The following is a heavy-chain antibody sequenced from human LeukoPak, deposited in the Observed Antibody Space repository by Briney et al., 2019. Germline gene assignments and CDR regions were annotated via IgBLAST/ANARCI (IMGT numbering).Heavy chain of an antibody. CDR3: ARVEVIGSTRYFDY. J-gene: IGHJ4*02. CDR2: IYYVGNT. D-gene: IGHD3-16*02. V-gene: IGHV4-31*03. Sequence: SQTLSLTCTVSGGSISSGGNYWSWLRQLPGKGLEWIGYIYYVGNTNYNPSLKSRLSMSVDTSKNQFSLRLASVTAADTAVYYCARVEVIGSTRYFDYWGQGAMVSVSS. CDR1: GGSISSGGNY.